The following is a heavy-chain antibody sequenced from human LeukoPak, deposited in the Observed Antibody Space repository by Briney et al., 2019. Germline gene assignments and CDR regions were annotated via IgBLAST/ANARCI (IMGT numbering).Heavy chain of an antibody. V-gene: IGHV4-39*01. J-gene: IGHJ4*02. CDR3: ASDRLYCSGGSCNY. Sequence: PSETLSLTCTVSGGSISSSSYYWGWIRQPPGKGLEWIGSIYYSGSTYYNPSLKSRVTISVDTSKNQFSLKLSSVTAADTAVYYCASDRLYCSGGSCNYWGQGTLVTVSS. CDR1: GGSISSSSYY. D-gene: IGHD2-15*01. CDR2: IYYSGST.